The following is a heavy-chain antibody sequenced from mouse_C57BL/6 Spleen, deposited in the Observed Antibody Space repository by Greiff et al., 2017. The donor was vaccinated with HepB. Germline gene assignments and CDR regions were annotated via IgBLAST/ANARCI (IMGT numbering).Heavy chain of an antibody. CDR3: ARLGAY. V-gene: IGHV5-17*01. CDR1: GFTFSDYG. J-gene: IGHJ3*01. CDR2: ISSGSSTF. Sequence: DVMLVESGGGLVKPGGSLKLSCAASGFTFSDYGMHWVRQAPEKGLEWVAYISSGSSTFYYADTVKGRFTISRDNAKNTLFLQMTSLRSEDTAMYYCARLGAYWGQGTLVTVSA.